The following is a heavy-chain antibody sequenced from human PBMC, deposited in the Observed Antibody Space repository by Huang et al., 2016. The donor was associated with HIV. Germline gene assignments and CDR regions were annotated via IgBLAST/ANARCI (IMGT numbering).Heavy chain of an antibody. J-gene: IGHJ5*02. Sequence: QVLLVQSGAEVRKPGSSVKVSCTAFGGTFSSYAIRGVRQAPGQGLEWMGGSIPIFGTANYTQKFQGRVTITVDESTNTGDMELTRRTSEDTAVYYCARTAYSYGFRQGYNWFDPWGQGTPVTVSS. CDR2: SIPIFGTA. CDR3: ARTAYSYGFRQGYNWFDP. D-gene: IGHD5-18*01. CDR1: GGTFSSYA. V-gene: IGHV1-69*13.